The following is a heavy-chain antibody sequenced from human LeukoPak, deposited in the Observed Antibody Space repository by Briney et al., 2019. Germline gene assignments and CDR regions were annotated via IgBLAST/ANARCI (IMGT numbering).Heavy chain of an antibody. V-gene: IGHV1-69*05. CDR3: ARAGELEPRLVFDY. CDR2: IIPIFGTA. J-gene: IGHJ4*02. CDR1: GGTFSSCA. Sequence: LGASVKVSCKASGGTFSSCAISWVRQAPGQGLEWMGGIIPIFGTANYAQKFQGRVTITTDESTSTAYMELSSLRSEDTAVYYCARAGELEPRLVFDYWGQGTLVTVSS. D-gene: IGHD1-1*01.